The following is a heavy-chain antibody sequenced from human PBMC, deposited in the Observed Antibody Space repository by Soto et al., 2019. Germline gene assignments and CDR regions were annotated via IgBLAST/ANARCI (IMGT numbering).Heavy chain of an antibody. V-gene: IGHV1-69*13. J-gene: IGHJ4*02. CDR3: ALSYGSGSYPRFDY. CDR1: GGTFSSYA. CDR2: IIPIFGTA. Sequence: SVKVSCKASGGTFSSYAISWVRQAPGQGLEWMGGIIPIFGTANYAQKFQGRVTITADESTSTAYMELSSLRSEDTAVYYCALSYGSGSYPRFDYWGQGTLVTVSS. D-gene: IGHD3-10*01.